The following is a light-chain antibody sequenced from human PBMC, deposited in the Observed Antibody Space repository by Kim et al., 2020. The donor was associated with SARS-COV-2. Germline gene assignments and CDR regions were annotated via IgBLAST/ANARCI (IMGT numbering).Light chain of an antibody. V-gene: IGKV1-16*02. CDR3: QQYRTYPLT. CDR2: AAS. Sequence: AFVGDRVTITCRANQDIKNYLAWIQQKPGKVPKSLIYAASSLRSGVPSKFSGSGSGTEFTLTITSLQPEDFATYYCQQYRTYPLTFGGGTKVDIK. CDR1: QDIKNY. J-gene: IGKJ4*01.